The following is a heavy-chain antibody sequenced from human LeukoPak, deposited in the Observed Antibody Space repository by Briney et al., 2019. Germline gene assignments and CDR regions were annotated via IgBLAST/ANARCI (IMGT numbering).Heavy chain of an antibody. V-gene: IGHV4-39*01. CDR1: GASISSSSYN. CDR2: IYYSGSA. D-gene: IGHD5-24*01. CDR3: ARQGDGYHDY. J-gene: IGHJ4*02. Sequence: PSETLSLTCTVSGASISSSSYNWGGSRQPPGKGLEWMGSIYYSGSAYHNPSLKSRVTLSVDTSKNQFSLKLSSVTAADTAVYYCARQGDGYHDYWGQGTLVTVSS.